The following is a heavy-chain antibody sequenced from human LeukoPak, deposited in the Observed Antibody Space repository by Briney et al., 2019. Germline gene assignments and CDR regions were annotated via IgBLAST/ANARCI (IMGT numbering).Heavy chain of an antibody. CDR1: GFTFSSYG. CDR3: GKAGRGGAITMIRGVKGDYYYMDV. J-gene: IGHJ6*03. CDR2: MSGSGGRT. V-gene: IGHV3-23*01. Sequence: GGTLRLSCAASGFTFSSYGMSWVRQAPGKGLEWISGMSGSGGRTYYADSVKGRFTISRDNSKNTLYLQMNSLRVEDTAVYYCGKAGRGGAITMIRGVKGDYYYMDVWGKGTTVTISS. D-gene: IGHD3-10*01.